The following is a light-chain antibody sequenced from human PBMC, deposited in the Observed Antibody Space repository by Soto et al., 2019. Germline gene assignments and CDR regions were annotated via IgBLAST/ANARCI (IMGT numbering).Light chain of an antibody. CDR2: LGS. V-gene: IGKV2-28*01. CDR1: QSLLHSNGYNY. Sequence: DIVMTQSPLSLPVTPGEPASISCRSSQSLLHSNGYNYLDWYLQKPGQSPQLLIYLGSNRASGVPDRFSGSGSGTDFTLKISRVEAEDVGVYYCMQAQQTPTTFGQGTKVDIK. J-gene: IGKJ1*01. CDR3: MQAQQTPTT.